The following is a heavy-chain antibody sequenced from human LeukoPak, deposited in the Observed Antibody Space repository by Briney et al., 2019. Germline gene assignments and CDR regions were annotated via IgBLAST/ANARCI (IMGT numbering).Heavy chain of an antibody. CDR2: INPNSGGT. Sequence: GGSLRLSCAASGFTFSNYGMHWVRQAPGQGLEWMGWINPNSGGTNYAQKFQGRVTMTRDTSISTAYMELSRLRSDDTAVYYCARDREVLRFLEWLRHFDYWGQGTLVTVSS. D-gene: IGHD3-3*01. CDR3: ARDREVLRFLEWLRHFDY. CDR1: GFTFSNYG. V-gene: IGHV1-2*02. J-gene: IGHJ4*02.